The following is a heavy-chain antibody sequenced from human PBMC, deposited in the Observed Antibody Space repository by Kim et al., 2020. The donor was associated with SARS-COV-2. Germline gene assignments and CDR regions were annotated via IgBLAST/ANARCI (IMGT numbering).Heavy chain of an antibody. V-gene: IGHV4-39*01. CDR2: IYYSGST. J-gene: IGHJ5*02. CDR1: GGSISSSSYY. Sequence: SETLSLTCTVSGGSISSSSYYWGWIRQPPGKGLEWIGSIYYSGSTYYNPSLKSRVTISVDTSKNQFSLKLSSVTAADTAVYYCARHGGAFGELLTPRAGWFDPWGQGTLVTVSS. CDR3: ARHGGAFGELLTPRAGWFDP. D-gene: IGHD3-10*01.